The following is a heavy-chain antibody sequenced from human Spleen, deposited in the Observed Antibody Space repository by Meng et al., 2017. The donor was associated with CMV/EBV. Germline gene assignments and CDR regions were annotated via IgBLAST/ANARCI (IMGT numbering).Heavy chain of an antibody. CDR1: GFSLGTTGMR. D-gene: IGHD3-16*01. Sequence: SGPTLVKPTQPLTLTCTFSGFSLGTTGMRVSWIRQPPGQALEWLARIDWDDAKFYSTPLQTRLTISKDTSDTQVVLTVTNMDPVDTGTYYCARMALTTAYGLGGMDVWGQGTTVTVSS. V-gene: IGHV2-70D*14. J-gene: IGHJ6*02. CDR2: IDWDDAK. CDR3: ARMALTTAYGLGGMDV.